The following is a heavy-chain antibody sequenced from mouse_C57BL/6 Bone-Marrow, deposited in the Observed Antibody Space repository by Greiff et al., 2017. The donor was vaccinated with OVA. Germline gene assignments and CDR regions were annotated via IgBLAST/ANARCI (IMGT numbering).Heavy chain of an antibody. CDR1: GYTFTSYW. CDR3: ARRGQLRLDY. CDR2: IDPSDSET. D-gene: IGHD3-2*02. J-gene: IGHJ2*01. V-gene: IGHV1-52*01. Sequence: VQLQQPGAELVRPGSSVKLSCKASGYTFTSYWMHWVKQRPIQGLEWIGNIDPSDSETHYNQKFKDKATLTVDKSSSTAYMQLSSLTSEDSAVYYCARRGQLRLDYWGQGTTLTVSA.